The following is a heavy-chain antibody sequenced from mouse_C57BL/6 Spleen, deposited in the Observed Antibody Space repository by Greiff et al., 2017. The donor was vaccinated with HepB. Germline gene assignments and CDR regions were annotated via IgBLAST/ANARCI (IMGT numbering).Heavy chain of an antibody. D-gene: IGHD1-1*01. CDR2: INPNYGTT. J-gene: IGHJ4*01. Sequence: VQLKQSGPELVKPGASVKISCKASGYSFTDYNMNWVKQSNGKSLEWIGVINPNYGTTSYNQKFKGKATLTVDQSSSTAYMQLNSLTSEDSAVYYCAREVITTVVAGDYYAMDYWGQGTSVTVSS. V-gene: IGHV1-39*01. CDR3: AREVITTVVAGDYYAMDY. CDR1: GYSFTDYN.